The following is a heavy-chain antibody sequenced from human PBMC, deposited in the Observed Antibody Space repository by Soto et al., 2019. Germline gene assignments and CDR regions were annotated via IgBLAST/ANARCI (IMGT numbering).Heavy chain of an antibody. Sequence: EVQLVQSGGGLVQPGGSLRLSCATSGFSFGSYWMDWVRQAPGKGLQWVANIKRDGSETYYDDSVRGRFTITRDDAKKSLCRQMNRLRAEDTAMYFGARGASQWLVGDCWGQGALVAVAT. J-gene: IGHJ4*02. CDR3: ARGASQWLVGDC. V-gene: IGHV3-7*03. CDR2: IKRDGSET. CDR1: GFSFGSYW. D-gene: IGHD6-19*01.